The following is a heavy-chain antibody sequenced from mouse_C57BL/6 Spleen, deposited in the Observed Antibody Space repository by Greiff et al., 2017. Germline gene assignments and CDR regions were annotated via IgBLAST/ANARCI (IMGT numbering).Heavy chain of an antibody. J-gene: IGHJ3*01. CDR2: ISYSGST. CDR3: ARWDFGFAY. V-gene: IGHV3-1*01. Sequence: EVQLQQSGPGMVKPSQSLSLTCTVTGYSITSGYDWHWIRHFPGNKLEWMGYISYSGSTNYNPSLKSRISITHDTSKNHFFLKLNSVTTEDTATYYCARWDFGFAYWGQGTLVTVSA. D-gene: IGHD4-1*01. CDR1: GYSITSGYD.